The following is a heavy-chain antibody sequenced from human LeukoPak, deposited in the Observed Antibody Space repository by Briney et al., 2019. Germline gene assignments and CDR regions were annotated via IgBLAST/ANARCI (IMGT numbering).Heavy chain of an antibody. V-gene: IGHV3-74*01. CDR2: INSDGSWT. CDR1: GNYW. Sequence: PGGSLRLSCAVSGNYWMHWVRQAPGKGLVWVSHINSDGSWTSYADSVKGRFTISRDNAKNTVYLEMNSLSVEDTATYYCIRDFRSADLWGQGTLVTVTS. CDR3: IRDFRSADL. J-gene: IGHJ5*02.